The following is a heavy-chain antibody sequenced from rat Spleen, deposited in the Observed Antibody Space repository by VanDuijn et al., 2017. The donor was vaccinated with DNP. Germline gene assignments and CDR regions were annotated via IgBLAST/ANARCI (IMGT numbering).Heavy chain of an antibody. CDR2: ISYDGSST. CDR1: GFTFSNYD. Sequence: EVQLVESGGGLVQPGRSMKLSCAASGFTFSNYDMAWVRQAPKKGLEWVATISYDGSSTYYRDSVKGRFTISRDNAKSTLYLQRDSLRSEDTATYYCVTRGKYGGYDYWGQGVMVTVSS. CDR3: VTRGKYGGYDY. V-gene: IGHV5-7*01. D-gene: IGHD1-11*01. J-gene: IGHJ2*01.